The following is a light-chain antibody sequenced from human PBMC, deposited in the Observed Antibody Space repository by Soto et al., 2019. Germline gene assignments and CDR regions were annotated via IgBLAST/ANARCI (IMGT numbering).Light chain of an antibody. Sequence: EKVMTQSPAALSVSPGERATLSCRPSQSVKSNLAWYQQKAGQAPRLLLYGASTRATGIPARFSGSASGTEFTLTISSLQSEDSAVYYCQQYNDWPLTFGGGTKVEIK. CDR2: GAS. V-gene: IGKV3-15*01. CDR3: QQYNDWPLT. CDR1: QSVKSN. J-gene: IGKJ4*01.